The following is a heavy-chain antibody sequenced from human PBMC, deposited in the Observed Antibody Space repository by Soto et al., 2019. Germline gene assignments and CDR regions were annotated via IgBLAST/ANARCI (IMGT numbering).Heavy chain of an antibody. CDR3: ARGMSEEQIFYYFDY. J-gene: IGHJ4*02. V-gene: IGHV4-59*11. CDR1: GASIINHY. Sequence: SETLSLTCTVSGASIINHYWAWIRQSPGRGLESIGYASNTATTTYNPSLKNRVTISVDASKGQFYLTLRSVTAADTAVYYCARGMSEEQIFYYFDYWGQGALVTVSS. D-gene: IGHD3-9*01. CDR2: ASNTATT.